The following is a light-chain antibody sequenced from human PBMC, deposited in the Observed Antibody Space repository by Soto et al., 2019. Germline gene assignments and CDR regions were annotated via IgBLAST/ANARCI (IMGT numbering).Light chain of an antibody. CDR1: SSDVGGYNY. J-gene: IGLJ2*01. V-gene: IGLV2-14*01. CDR2: DVS. CDR3: SSYTSSSTVV. Sequence: QSALTQPASVSGSPWQAITISCTGTSSDVGGYNYVSWYQQHPGKAPKLMIYDVSNRPSGVSNRFSGSKSGNTASLTISGLQAEDEADYYCSSYTSSSTVVFGGGTKVTVL.